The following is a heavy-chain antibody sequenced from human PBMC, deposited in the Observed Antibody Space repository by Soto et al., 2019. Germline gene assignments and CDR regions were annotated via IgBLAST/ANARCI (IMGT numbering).Heavy chain of an antibody. CDR1: GYTFINFG. CDR2: VTTFYGKT. V-gene: IGHV1-18*01. D-gene: IGHD3-3*01. CDR3: VRHRFAYCDPPASDY. J-gene: IGHJ4*02. Sequence: QVQLVQSGAEVKKPGASVKVSCKTSGYTFINFGISWVRQAPGQGLEWMGWVTTFYGKTNHAQKYQGILTITADSSTSTVNMELRSLVSDDSAVYYCVRHRFAYCDPPASDYWGQGTLVTVSS.